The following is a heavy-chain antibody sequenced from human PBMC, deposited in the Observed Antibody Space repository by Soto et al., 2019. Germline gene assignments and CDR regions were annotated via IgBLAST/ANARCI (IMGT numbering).Heavy chain of an antibody. Sequence: GGSLRLSCAASGFTVSSNYMSWVRQAPGKGLEWVSVVNVGGSTTYYADSVKGRLTISRDNSKNTMYLQMNSLRAEDTAVYYCAARVRTSGWYADFDYWGQGTLVTVSS. J-gene: IGHJ4*02. CDR1: GFTVSSNY. V-gene: IGHV3-53*01. CDR2: VNVGGSTT. CDR3: AARVRTSGWYADFDY. D-gene: IGHD6-13*01.